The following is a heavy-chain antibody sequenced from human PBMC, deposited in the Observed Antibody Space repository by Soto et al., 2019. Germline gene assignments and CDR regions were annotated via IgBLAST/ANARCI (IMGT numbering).Heavy chain of an antibody. CDR2: IYYNGNT. J-gene: IGHJ6*03. CDR3: ARDGGFREDIVVVPAAPNYYYYYMDV. D-gene: IGHD2-2*01. CDR1: GASISSGYY. Sequence: PSETLSLTCTVSGASISSGYYWTWIRQHPGKGLEWIGYIYYNGNTFYNPSLKSRLTISLDTSKTQFSLKLSSVTAADTAVYYCARDGGFREDIVVVPAAPNYYYYYMDVWGKGTTVTVSS. V-gene: IGHV4-31*03.